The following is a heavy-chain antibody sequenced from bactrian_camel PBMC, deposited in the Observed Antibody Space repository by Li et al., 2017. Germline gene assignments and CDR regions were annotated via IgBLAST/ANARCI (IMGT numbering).Heavy chain of an antibody. V-gene: IGHV3S54*01. Sequence: VESGGGSVQAGGSLRLSCAASGQISSDYCMGWYRQAPGKQREGIAAIYQGGGSRYYADSVKGRFTISQDEAKNTLYLRMNTLIPDDTAMYYCAALDSPPAWRGPPSADTYAYWGQ. D-gene: IGHD7*01. CDR2: IYQGGGSR. CDR3: AALDSPPAWRGPPSADTYAY. CDR1: GQISSDYC. J-gene: IGHJ4*01.